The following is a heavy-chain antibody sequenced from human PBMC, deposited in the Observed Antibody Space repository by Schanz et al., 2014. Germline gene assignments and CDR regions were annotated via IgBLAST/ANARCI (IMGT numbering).Heavy chain of an antibody. CDR2: FNDGGVNK. J-gene: IGHJ4*02. V-gene: IGHV3-23*01. CDR3: ARIGGSVFDY. CDR1: GFSLDIFA. Sequence: EVHLLESGGGLVEPGGSLRLPCATSGFSLDIFAVSWVRQAPGKGLEWVSSFNDGGVNKYYADSVKGRFTISRDNSKNSLYLQMNSLRAEDTAVYYCARIGGSVFDYWAQGTLVTVSS. D-gene: IGHD3-10*01.